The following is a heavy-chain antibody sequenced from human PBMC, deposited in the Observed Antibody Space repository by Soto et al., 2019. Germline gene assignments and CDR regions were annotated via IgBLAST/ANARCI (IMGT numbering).Heavy chain of an antibody. Sequence: SETLSLTCAVYGGSFTGYFWSWIRQPPGKGLEWIGEINHSGTTNYNPSLKSRVTISVDTSKNHFSLNFNSVTAADTAVYYCARCVYLGRMTPVSLWFEPWGQGTLVTVSS. V-gene: IGHV4-34*01. CDR3: ARCVYLGRMTPVSLWFEP. CDR1: GGSFTGYF. D-gene: IGHD3-16*01. J-gene: IGHJ5*02. CDR2: INHSGTT.